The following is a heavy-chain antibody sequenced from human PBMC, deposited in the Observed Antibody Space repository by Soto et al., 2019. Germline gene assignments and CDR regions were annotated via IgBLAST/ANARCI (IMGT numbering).Heavy chain of an antibody. CDR2: ISWDGGST. CDR3: AKDGSSSSDYWYFDL. J-gene: IGHJ2*01. D-gene: IGHD6-6*01. Sequence: GGSLRLSCAASGFTFDDYTMHWVRQAPGKGLEWVSLISWDGGSTYYADSVKGRFTISRDNSKNSLYLQMNSLRTEDTALYYCAKDGSSSSDYWYFDLWGRGTLVTVSS. CDR1: GFTFDDYT. V-gene: IGHV3-43*01.